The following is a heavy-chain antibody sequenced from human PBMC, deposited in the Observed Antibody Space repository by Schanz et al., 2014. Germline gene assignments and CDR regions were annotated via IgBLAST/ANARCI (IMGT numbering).Heavy chain of an antibody. J-gene: IGHJ3*02. Sequence: QVQLVESGGGVVQPGRSLRLSCATSGLNFDYYGMNWVRQAPGKGLEWVALISYDGNTKYYADSVKGRFTISRDNGKKSMYLQMNSLRAEDTAVYYCARGIITMVRGGDVGAFDIWGQGTMVTVSS. D-gene: IGHD3-10*01. CDR2: ISYDGNTK. CDR1: GLNFDYYG. CDR3: ARGIITMVRGGDVGAFDI. V-gene: IGHV3-30*19.